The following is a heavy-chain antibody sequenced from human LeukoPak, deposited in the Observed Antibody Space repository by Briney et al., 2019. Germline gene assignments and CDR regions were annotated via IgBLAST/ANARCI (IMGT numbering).Heavy chain of an antibody. V-gene: IGHV3-9*01. J-gene: IGHJ4*02. CDR2: ISWNSGSI. CDR1: GFTFDDYA. D-gene: IGHD2-15*01. Sequence: RTGGSLRLSCAASGFTFDDYAMHWVRQAPGKGLEWVSGISWNSGSIGYADSVKGRFTISRDNAKNSLYLQMNSLRAEDTAVYYCARDPYLYCSGGSCNSGYFDYWGQGTLVTVSS. CDR3: ARDPYLYCSGGSCNSGYFDY.